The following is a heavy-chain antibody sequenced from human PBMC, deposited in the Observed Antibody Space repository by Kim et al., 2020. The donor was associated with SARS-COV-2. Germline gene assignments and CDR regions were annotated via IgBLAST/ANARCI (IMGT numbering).Heavy chain of an antibody. V-gene: IGHV4-34*01. J-gene: IGHJ4*02. CDR2: INHSGSN. CDR3: ARGIGESAGSLPAAIYHY. CDR1: GGSFSGYY. Sequence: SETLSLTCAVYGGSFSGYYWSWIRQPPGKGLEWIGEINHSGSNNYNPSLKSRVTISVDTSKNQFSLKLSSVTAADTAVYYCARGIGESAGSLPAAIYHYWGQGTLVTVSS. D-gene: IGHD2-2*02.